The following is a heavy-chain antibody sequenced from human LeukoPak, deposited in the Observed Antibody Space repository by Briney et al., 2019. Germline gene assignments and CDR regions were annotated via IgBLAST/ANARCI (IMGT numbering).Heavy chain of an antibody. D-gene: IGHD3-22*01. CDR3: ARDGGDSSGWNAFDI. CDR1: GFTFSSYS. V-gene: IGHV3-48*02. CDR2: ISSSSSTI. Sequence: GGSLRLSCAASGFTFSSYSMNWVRQAPGKGLEWVSYISSSSSTIYYADSVKGRFTISRDNSKNTLYLQMNSLRDEDTAVYYCARDGGDSSGWNAFDIWGQGAMVAVSS. J-gene: IGHJ3*02.